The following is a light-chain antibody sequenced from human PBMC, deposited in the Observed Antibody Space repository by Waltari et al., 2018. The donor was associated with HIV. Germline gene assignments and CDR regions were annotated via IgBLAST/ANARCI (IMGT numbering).Light chain of an antibody. CDR2: EDT. V-gene: IGLV3-1*01. CDR3: LAWDNSAAV. Sequence: SYDLTQPPSVSVSPGQTASITCSGHKLGDKYVSWYQQRPGQSPGLVIFEDTKRPSDIPERFSGSNSGNTATLTISGTQAMDEADYFCLAWDNSAAVFGSGTKVTVL. J-gene: IGLJ1*01. CDR1: KLGDKY.